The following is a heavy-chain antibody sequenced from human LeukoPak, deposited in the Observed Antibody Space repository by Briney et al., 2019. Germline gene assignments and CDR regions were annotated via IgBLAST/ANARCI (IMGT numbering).Heavy chain of an antibody. CDR1: GFTFSSYE. CDR2: ISSSGSTI. Sequence: GGSLRLSCAASGFTFSSYEMNWVRQAPGKGLEWVSYISSSGSTIYYADSVKGRFTISRDNAKNSLYLQMNGLRAEDTAVYYCARHKTTEAMDVWGKGTTVTVSS. CDR3: ARHKTTEAMDV. D-gene: IGHD4-17*01. V-gene: IGHV3-48*03. J-gene: IGHJ6*03.